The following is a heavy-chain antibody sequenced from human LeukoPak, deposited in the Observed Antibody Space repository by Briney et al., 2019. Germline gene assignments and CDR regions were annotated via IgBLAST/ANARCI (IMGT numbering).Heavy chain of an antibody. CDR3: ARSVSYGWYFDL. Sequence: PGGSLRLSCAASGFTFSDYYMSRIRQAPGKGLEWVSYISSSGSTIYYADSVKGRFTISRDNAKNSLYLQMNSLRAEDTAVYYCARSVSYGWYFDLWGRGTLVTVSS. CDR1: GFTFSDYY. CDR2: ISSSGSTI. J-gene: IGHJ2*01. D-gene: IGHD4-17*01. V-gene: IGHV3-11*04.